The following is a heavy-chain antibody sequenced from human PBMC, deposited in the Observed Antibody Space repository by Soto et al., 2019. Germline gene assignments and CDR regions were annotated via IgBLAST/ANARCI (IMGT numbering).Heavy chain of an antibody. V-gene: IGHV1-69*01. J-gene: IGHJ6*02. D-gene: IGHD4-17*01. CDR1: GGTISTFS. Sequence: QGQLLQSGAEVKKPGSSVKVSCKASGGTISTFSINWVRQAPGQGLEWVGGVIPIFGTTNYAQKFQGRVTITADEASNTAYMELNSLRSEDTAVYFCATDSGDRRYYYTGMDVWGQGTTVTVSS. CDR3: ATDSGDRRYYYTGMDV. CDR2: VIPIFGTT.